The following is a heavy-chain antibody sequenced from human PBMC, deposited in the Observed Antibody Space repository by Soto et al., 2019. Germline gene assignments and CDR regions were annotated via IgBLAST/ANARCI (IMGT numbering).Heavy chain of an antibody. V-gene: IGHV3-11*06. J-gene: IGHJ2*01. CDR3: ARDLEQWLNSTATFDL. D-gene: IGHD6-19*01. CDR2: ISSSSSYT. Sequence: QVQLVESGGGLVKPRGSLSISCAASGFTFSDYYMSWIRQAPGKGLEWVSYISSSSSYTNYADSVKGRFTISRDNAKNSLYLQMNSLRAEDTAVYYCARDLEQWLNSTATFDLWGRGTLVTVSS. CDR1: GFTFSDYY.